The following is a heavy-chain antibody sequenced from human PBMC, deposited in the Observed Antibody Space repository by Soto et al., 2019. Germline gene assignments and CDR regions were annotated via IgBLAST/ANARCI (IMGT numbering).Heavy chain of an antibody. CDR3: ALAYCSGDCSGGSYYYYGMDV. CDR2: IYYSGNT. J-gene: IGHJ6*02. V-gene: IGHV4-61*01. Sequence: SETLSLTCTVSGGSVSSGSYYWSWIRQPPGKGLEWIGYIYYSGNTNYNPSLKSRVTISVDTSKNQFSLKLSSVTAADTAVYYCALAYCSGDCSGGSYYYYGMDVWGQGTTVTVSS. D-gene: IGHD2-21*02. CDR1: GGSVSSGSYY.